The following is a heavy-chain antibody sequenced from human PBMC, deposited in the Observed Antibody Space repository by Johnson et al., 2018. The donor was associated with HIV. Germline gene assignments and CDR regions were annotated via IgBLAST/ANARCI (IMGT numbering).Heavy chain of an antibody. CDR3: AKDPVQGVGLDI. Sequence: VQLVESGGGLVQPGGSLRMSCVASGFTFSTYGMTWVRQAPGKGLEWVSAISGTGGTTYYADSVRGRFSISRDKSKDTLYLQMNSLNTDDTAFYYCAKDPVQGVGLDIWGQGTMVTVSS. V-gene: IGHV3-23*04. J-gene: IGHJ3*02. CDR1: GFTFSTYG. CDR2: ISGTGGTT. D-gene: IGHD2-8*02.